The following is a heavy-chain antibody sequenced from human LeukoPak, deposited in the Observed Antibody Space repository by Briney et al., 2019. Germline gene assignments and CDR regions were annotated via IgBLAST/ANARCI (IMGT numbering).Heavy chain of an antibody. Sequence: GGSLRLSCAASGFTFSDYYMSWIRQAPGKGLEWVSYISSSGSTIYYADSVKGRFTISRDNAKNSLYLQMNSLSAEDTAVSHCARDERYSSSPDFYYWGQGTLVTVSS. CDR2: ISSSGSTI. J-gene: IGHJ4*02. V-gene: IGHV3-11*04. CDR3: ARDERYSSSPDFYY. CDR1: GFTFSDYY. D-gene: IGHD6-13*01.